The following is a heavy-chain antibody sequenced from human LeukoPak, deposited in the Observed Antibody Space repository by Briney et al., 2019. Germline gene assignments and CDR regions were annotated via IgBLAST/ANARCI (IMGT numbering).Heavy chain of an antibody. D-gene: IGHD5-12*01. CDR2: ISGSGGST. CDR3: ANLDVDIVATGH. CDR1: GFTFSSYA. Sequence: GGSLRLSCAASGFTFSSYAMSWVRQAPGKGLEWVSAISGSGGSTYYADSVKGRFTISRDNSKNTLYLKMNSLRAEDTAVYYCANLDVDIVATGHWGQGTLVTVSS. J-gene: IGHJ4*02. V-gene: IGHV3-23*01.